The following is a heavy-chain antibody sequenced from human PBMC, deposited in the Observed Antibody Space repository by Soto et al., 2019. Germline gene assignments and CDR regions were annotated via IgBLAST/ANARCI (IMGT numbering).Heavy chain of an antibody. J-gene: IGHJ6*03. D-gene: IGHD6-13*01. V-gene: IGHV1-8*01. CDR2: MNPNSGNT. Sequence: ASVKVSCKASGYTFTSYDINWVRQATGQWLEWMGWMNPNSGNTGYAQKFQGRVTMTRNTSISTAYMELSSLRSEDTAVYYCARAPPRKRIAATSSNFYYYYMDVWGKGTTVTVSS. CDR1: GYTFTSYD. CDR3: ARAPPRKRIAATSSNFYYYYMDV.